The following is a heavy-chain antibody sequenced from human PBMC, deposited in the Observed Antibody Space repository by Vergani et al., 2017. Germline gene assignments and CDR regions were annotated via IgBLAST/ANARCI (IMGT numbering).Heavy chain of an antibody. CDR3: AKEGGDNWYFEL. D-gene: IGHD2-21*01. Sequence: QVQLVESGGGVVQPGRSLRLSCAASGFTFSSYGMHWVRQAPGKGLEWVAVISYDGSNKYYADSGKGRFTISRDNSKNTLYLQMNSLRAEDTAVYYCAKEGGDNWYFELWGRGTLVTVSS. CDR1: GFTFSSYG. CDR2: ISYDGSNK. V-gene: IGHV3-30*18. J-gene: IGHJ2*01.